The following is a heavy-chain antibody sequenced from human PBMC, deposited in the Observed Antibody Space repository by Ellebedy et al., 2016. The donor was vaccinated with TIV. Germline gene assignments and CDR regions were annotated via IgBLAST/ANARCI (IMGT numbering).Heavy chain of an antibody. Sequence: MPSETLSLTCSVSGGSVSSTRYYWAWIRQPPGKGLEYIGSVYYSGSPYYHPSFKSRVTLSAATSKNQFSLNLRTVTAADTAVYYCARTDPWQPIDDWGQGILVSVSS. CDR1: GGSVSSTRYY. CDR3: ARTDPWQPIDD. J-gene: IGHJ4*02. D-gene: IGHD2-21*02. CDR2: VYYSGSP. V-gene: IGHV4-39*01.